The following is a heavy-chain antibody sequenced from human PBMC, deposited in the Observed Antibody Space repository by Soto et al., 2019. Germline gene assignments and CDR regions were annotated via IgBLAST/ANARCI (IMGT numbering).Heavy chain of an antibody. J-gene: IGHJ4*02. CDR1: GFTFSSYS. V-gene: IGHV3-48*01. CDR3: ARDAYDSSGYYLYFDY. Sequence: EVQLVESGGGLVQPGGSLRLSCAASGFTFSSYSMNWVRQAPGKGLEWVSYISSSSSTIYYADSVKGRFTISRDNAKNSLYLQMNSLRAEDTAVYYCARDAYDSSGYYLYFDYWGQGTLVTVSS. D-gene: IGHD3-22*01. CDR2: ISSSSSTI.